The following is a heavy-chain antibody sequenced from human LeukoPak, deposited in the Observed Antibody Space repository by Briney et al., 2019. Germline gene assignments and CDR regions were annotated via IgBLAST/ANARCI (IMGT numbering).Heavy chain of an antibody. CDR1: GSSISSAYY. D-gene: IGHD2-2*01. CDR3: ARAPAPIFYFDY. V-gene: IGHV4-38-2*02. CDR2: MFPSGSA. J-gene: IGHJ4*02. Sequence: SETLSLTCLVSGSSISSAYYWGWIRQPPGKGLQWIGTMFPSGSAYSYYNPSLKSRVTISVDTSNNQFSLRLTSVTAADTAVYYCARAPAPIFYFDYWGQGTLVTVSS.